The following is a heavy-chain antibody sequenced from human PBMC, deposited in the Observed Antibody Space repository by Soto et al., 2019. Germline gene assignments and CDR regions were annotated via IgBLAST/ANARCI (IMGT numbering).Heavy chain of an antibody. CDR2: ISSSSSYI. CDR3: ARASSIATYRTLFDC. Sequence: GGSLRLSCAASGFTFSSYSMNWVRQAPGKGLEWVSSISSSSSYIYYADSVKGRFTISRDNAKNSLYLQMNSLRAEDTAVYYCARASSIATYRTLFDCWGQGTLFTVSS. V-gene: IGHV3-21*01. D-gene: IGHD6-6*01. CDR1: GFTFSSYS. J-gene: IGHJ4*02.